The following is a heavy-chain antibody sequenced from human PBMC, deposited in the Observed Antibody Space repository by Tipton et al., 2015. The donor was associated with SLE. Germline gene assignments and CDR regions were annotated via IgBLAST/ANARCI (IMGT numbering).Heavy chain of an antibody. CDR1: GGSINSDSYY. V-gene: IGHV4-61*05. CDR2: IYTSGST. CDR3: ATKPYSNYFDN. J-gene: IGHJ4*02. Sequence: GLVKPSETLSLSCTVSGGSINSDSYYWGWIRQPPGKGLEWIGYIYTSGSTNYNPSLKSRVTISVDTSKNQFSLRLSSVTAADTAVYYCATKPYSNYFDNWGQGTMVTVSS. D-gene: IGHD4-11*01.